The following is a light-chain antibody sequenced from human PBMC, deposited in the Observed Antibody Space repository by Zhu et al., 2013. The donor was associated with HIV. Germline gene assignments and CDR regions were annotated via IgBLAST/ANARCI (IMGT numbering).Light chain of an antibody. V-gene: IGKV4-1*01. J-gene: IGKJ2*01. CDR1: QSVLYSSNNKNY. CDR2: WAS. Sequence: DIVMTQSPDSLAVSLGERATINCKSSQSVLYSSNNKNYLAWYQQKPGQPPTLLIYWASTRESGVPDRFSGSGSGTDFTLTISSLQAEDVAVYYCQQYYSTPYTFGQGTKLEI. CDR3: QQYYSTPYT.